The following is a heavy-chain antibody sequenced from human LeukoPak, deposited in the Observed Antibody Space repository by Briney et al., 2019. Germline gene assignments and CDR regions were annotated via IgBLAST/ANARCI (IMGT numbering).Heavy chain of an antibody. CDR1: GFTFSSYE. D-gene: IGHD2-15*01. CDR2: ISSSGSTT. V-gene: IGHV3-48*03. J-gene: IGHJ6*02. CDR3: ARKGEYCSGGSCRYGMDV. Sequence: GGSLRLSCAASGFTFSSYEMNWVRQAPGKGLEWVSYISSSGSTTYYADSVKGRFTISRDNAKNSLYLQMNSLRAEDTAVYYCARKGEYCSGGSCRYGMDVWGQGTTVTVSS.